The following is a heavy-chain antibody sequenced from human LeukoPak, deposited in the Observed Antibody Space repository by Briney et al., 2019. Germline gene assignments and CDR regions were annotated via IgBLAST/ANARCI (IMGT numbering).Heavy chain of an antibody. Sequence: ASVKVSCKASGYTFTSYGISWVRRAPGQGLEWMGWISAYNGNTNYAQKLQGRVTMTTDTSTSTAYMELRSLRSDDKAVYYCARSYCSGGSCPGDFDYWGQGTLVTVSS. CDR2: ISAYNGNT. J-gene: IGHJ4*02. V-gene: IGHV1-18*01. CDR1: GYTFTSYG. CDR3: ARSYCSGGSCPGDFDY. D-gene: IGHD2-15*01.